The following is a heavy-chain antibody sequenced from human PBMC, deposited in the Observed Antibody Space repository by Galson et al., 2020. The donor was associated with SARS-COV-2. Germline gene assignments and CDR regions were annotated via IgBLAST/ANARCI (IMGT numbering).Heavy chain of an antibody. CDR3: ARVPKPSGSYWGGHRNHYYMDV. CDR2: INHSGST. D-gene: IGHD3-10*01. Sequence: SETLSLTCVVYDGSFSGVYWSWIRQPPGKGLEWIGEINHSGSTSYNPSLKSRVTMSVDTSKNHFFLRVSSVTAADTAVYYCARVPKPSGSYWGGHRNHYYMDVWGKGTMVTVSS. CDR1: DGSFSGVY. J-gene: IGHJ6*03. V-gene: IGHV4-34*01.